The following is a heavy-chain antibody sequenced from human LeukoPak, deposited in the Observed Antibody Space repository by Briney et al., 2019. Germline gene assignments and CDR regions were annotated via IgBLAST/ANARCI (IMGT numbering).Heavy chain of an antibody. CDR1: GFTFDDYT. CDR2: ISWDGGST. J-gene: IGHJ4*02. CDR3: AKDASLLYYDILTGYYDY. V-gene: IGHV3-43*01. D-gene: IGHD3-9*01. Sequence: PGGSLRLSCAASGFTFDDYTMHWVRHAPGKGLEWVSLISWDGGSTYYADSVKGRFTISRDNSKNSLYLQMNSLRTEDTALYYCAKDASLLYYDILTGYYDYWGQGTLVTVSS.